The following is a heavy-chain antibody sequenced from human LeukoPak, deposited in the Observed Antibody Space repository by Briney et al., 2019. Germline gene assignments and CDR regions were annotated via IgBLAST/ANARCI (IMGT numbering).Heavy chain of an antibody. CDR2: ISAYNGNT. CDR1: GGTFSSYA. V-gene: IGHV1-18*01. CDR3: ARATGYCSSTSCYTWDY. Sequence: ASVKVSCKASGGTFSSYAISWVRQAPGQGLEWMGWISAYNGNTNYAQKLQGRVTMTTDTSTSTAYMELRSLRSDDTAVYYCARATGYCSSTSCYTWDYWGQGTLVTVSS. J-gene: IGHJ4*02. D-gene: IGHD2-2*02.